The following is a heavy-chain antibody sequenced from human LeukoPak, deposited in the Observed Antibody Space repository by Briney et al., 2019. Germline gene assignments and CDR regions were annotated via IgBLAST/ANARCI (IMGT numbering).Heavy chain of an antibody. Sequence: SETLSLTCTVSGGSISSSSDYWGWIRQPPGKGLEWIGSIYYSGSTYYNPSLKSRVTISVDTSKNQFSLKLSSVTAADTAVYYCARHAVRYMDVWGKGTTVTVSS. CDR2: IYYSGST. J-gene: IGHJ6*03. CDR3: ARHAVRYMDV. V-gene: IGHV4-39*01. CDR1: GGSISSSSDY. D-gene: IGHD3-10*01.